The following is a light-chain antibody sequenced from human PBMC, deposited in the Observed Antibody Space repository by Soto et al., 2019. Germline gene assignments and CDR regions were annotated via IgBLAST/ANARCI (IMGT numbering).Light chain of an antibody. CDR3: QSYDSSLSAWV. Sequence: QSVLTQPPSVSGAPGQRGTMSCTGSSSNIGAGYDVQRFQQLPGTAPRLLIYGNINRLSGVPDRFSGSKSGTSASLAITGLQAEDEADYYCQSYDSSLSAWVFGGGTKLTVL. CDR1: SSNIGAGYD. J-gene: IGLJ3*02. V-gene: IGLV1-40*01. CDR2: GNI.